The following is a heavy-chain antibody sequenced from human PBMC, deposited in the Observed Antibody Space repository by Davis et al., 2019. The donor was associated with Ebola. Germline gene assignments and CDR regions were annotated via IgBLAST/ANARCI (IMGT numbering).Heavy chain of an antibody. CDR1: GGSISSGGYS. J-gene: IGHJ5*02. CDR2: IYHSGST. Sequence: LRLSCAVSGGSISSGGYSWSWIRQPPGKGLEWIGYIYHSGSTYYNPSLKSRVTISVDRSKNQFSLKLSAVTAADTAVYYCARGKPFGSSFWFDPWGQGTLVTVSS. CDR3: ARGKPFGSSFWFDP. D-gene: IGHD6-13*01. V-gene: IGHV4-30-2*01.